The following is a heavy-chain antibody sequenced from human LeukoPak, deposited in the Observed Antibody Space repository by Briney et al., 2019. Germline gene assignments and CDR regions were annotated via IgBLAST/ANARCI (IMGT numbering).Heavy chain of an antibody. CDR2: ISSSSSYI. CDR1: GFTFSSYS. Sequence: GGSLRLSCAASGFTFSSYSMNWARQAPGKGLEWVSSISSSSSYIYYADSVKGRFTISRDNAKNSLYLQMNSLRAEDTAVYYCARYSYDILTGYTKYYFDYWGQGTLVTVSS. D-gene: IGHD3-9*01. V-gene: IGHV3-21*01. J-gene: IGHJ4*02. CDR3: ARYSYDILTGYTKYYFDY.